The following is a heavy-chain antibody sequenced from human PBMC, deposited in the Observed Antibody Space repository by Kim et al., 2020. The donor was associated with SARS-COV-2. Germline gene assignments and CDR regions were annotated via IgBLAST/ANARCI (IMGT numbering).Heavy chain of an antibody. J-gene: IGHJ6*03. CDR2: MNPNSGNT. V-gene: IGHV1-8*01. CDR1: GYTFTSYD. CDR3: ARGEYQLLFYYYYYMDV. D-gene: IGHD2-2*01. Sequence: ASVKVSCKASGYTFTSYDINWVRQATGQGLEWMGWMNPNSGNTGYAQKFQGRVTMTRNTSISTAYMELSSLRSEDTAVYYCARGEYQLLFYYYYYMDVWGKGTTVTVSS.